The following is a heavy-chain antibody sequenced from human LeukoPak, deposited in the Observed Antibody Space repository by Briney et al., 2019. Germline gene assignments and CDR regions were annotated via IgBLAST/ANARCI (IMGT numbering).Heavy chain of an antibody. CDR3: ARETIWSGYYSRGYYFDY. D-gene: IGHD3-3*01. Sequence: PSQTLSLTCTVSGGSISSGDYYWSWIRQPPGKGLEWIGYIYYSGSTYYNPSLKSRVTISVDTSKNQFSLKLSSVTAADTAVYYCARETIWSGYYSRGYYFDYWGQASLLTVSS. V-gene: IGHV4-30-4*08. CDR1: GGSISSGDYY. CDR2: IYYSGST. J-gene: IGHJ4*02.